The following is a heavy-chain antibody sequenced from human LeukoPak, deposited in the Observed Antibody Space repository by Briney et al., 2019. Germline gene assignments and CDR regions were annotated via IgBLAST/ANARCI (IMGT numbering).Heavy chain of an antibody. V-gene: IGHV1-2*02. CDR2: INPNSGDT. Sequence: ASVNVSCTASGYTITGYYIHWVRQAPGQGLEWMGWINPNSGDTNYAQKCQGRVTMTRDTSINTAFMELSRVRSDDTAVYYCARVNGDYAFDYWGQGTLVSVSS. CDR1: GYTITGYY. D-gene: IGHD4-17*01. CDR3: ARVNGDYAFDY. J-gene: IGHJ4*02.